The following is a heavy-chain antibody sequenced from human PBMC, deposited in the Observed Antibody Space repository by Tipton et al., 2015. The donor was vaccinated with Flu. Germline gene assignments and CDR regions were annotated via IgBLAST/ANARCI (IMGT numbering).Heavy chain of an antibody. CDR3: AKVIPEIVSGLDY. V-gene: IGHV3-33*03. D-gene: IGHD5/OR15-5a*01. J-gene: IGHJ4*02. Sequence: QVQLVQSGGGVVQPGRSLRLSCAASGFTFSSYGMHWVRQAPGKGLEWVAVIWYDGSNKYYADSVKGRFTISRDNTKKSLYLQLNSLRAEDTAIYYCAKVIPEIVSGLDYWGQGTLVTVSS. CDR2: IWYDGSNK. CDR1: GFTFSSYG.